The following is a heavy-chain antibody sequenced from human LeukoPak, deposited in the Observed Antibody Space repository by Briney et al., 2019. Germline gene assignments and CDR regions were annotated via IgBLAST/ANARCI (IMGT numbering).Heavy chain of an antibody. CDR1: GFTFNTYG. V-gene: IGHV3-33*01. J-gene: IGHJ3*02. D-gene: IGHD3-16*01. CDR2: IWHDGSNT. Sequence: GGSLRLSCAASGFTFNTYGMNWVRQAPGKGLEWVAVIWHDGSNTHYADSVKGRFTISRDNSKNTLYLQMNSLRAEDTAVYYCARGGGTFDIWGQGTMVTVSS. CDR3: ARGGGTFDI.